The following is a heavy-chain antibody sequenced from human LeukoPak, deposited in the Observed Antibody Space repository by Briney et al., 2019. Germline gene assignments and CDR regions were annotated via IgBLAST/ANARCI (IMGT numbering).Heavy chain of an antibody. J-gene: IGHJ4*02. CDR1: GFTFSSYS. CDR2: ISSSGSTI. D-gene: IGHD3-22*01. CDR3: ARHVVAVGFDY. Sequence: GGSLRLSCAASGFTFSSYSMNWVRQAPGKGLEWVSYISSSGSTIYYADSVKGRFTISRDNAKNSLYLQMNSLRVEDTAVYYCARHVVAVGFDYWGQGTLVTVSS. V-gene: IGHV3-48*04.